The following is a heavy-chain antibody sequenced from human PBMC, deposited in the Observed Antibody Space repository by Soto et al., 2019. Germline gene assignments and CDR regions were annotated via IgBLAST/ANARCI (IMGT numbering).Heavy chain of an antibody. V-gene: IGHV4-30-2*01. D-gene: IGHD3-22*01. CDR3: ARNKYYYDSSGHPDY. J-gene: IGHJ4*02. CDR1: GGSISRGGYS. Sequence: SETLSLTCAVSGGSISRGGYSWSWIRQPPGKGLEWIGYIYHSGSTYYNPSLKSRVTISEDRSKNQFSLKLSSVTAADTAVYYCARNKYYYDSSGHPDYWGQGTLVTVSS. CDR2: IYHSGST.